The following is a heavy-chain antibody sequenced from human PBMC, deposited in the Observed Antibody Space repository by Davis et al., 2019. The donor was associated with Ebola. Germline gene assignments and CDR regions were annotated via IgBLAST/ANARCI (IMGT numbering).Heavy chain of an antibody. CDR2: IKQDGSEK. CDR1: GFTFSSYW. CDR3: ARRNPFDF. J-gene: IGHJ4*02. Sequence: GGSLRLSCAAPGFTFSSYWMSWVRQAPGKGLEWVANIKQDGSEKYYVDSVKGRFTISRDNAKNSLYLQMNSLRPEDTAVYYCARRNPFDFWGQGTLVTVSS. V-gene: IGHV3-7*01.